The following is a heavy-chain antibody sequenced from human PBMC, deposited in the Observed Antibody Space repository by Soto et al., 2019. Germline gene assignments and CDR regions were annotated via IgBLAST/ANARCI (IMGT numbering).Heavy chain of an antibody. Sequence: PGGSLRLSCAASGFTFSSYAMSWVRQAPGKGLGWVSAISGSGGSTYYADSVKGRFTISRDNSKNTLYLQMNSLRAEDTAVYYCAKDGRAYYDILTGYYTFDYWGQGTLVTVSS. V-gene: IGHV3-23*01. CDR2: ISGSGGST. CDR3: AKDGRAYYDILTGYYTFDY. D-gene: IGHD3-9*01. CDR1: GFTFSSYA. J-gene: IGHJ4*02.